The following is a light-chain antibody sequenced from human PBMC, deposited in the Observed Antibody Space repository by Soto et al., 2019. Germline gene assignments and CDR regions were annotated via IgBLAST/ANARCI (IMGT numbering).Light chain of an antibody. Sequence: DIQLDQSPSSVSASVGDRVTVTCRASQSVASRLAWYQQKPGKAPKLLIYAAAKLQTGVPSRFSGTGSETDFTLTINSLQPEDFATYYCQQASSFPWTFGQGTMVDVK. V-gene: IGKV1-12*01. CDR2: AAA. J-gene: IGKJ1*01. CDR3: QQASSFPWT. CDR1: QSVASR.